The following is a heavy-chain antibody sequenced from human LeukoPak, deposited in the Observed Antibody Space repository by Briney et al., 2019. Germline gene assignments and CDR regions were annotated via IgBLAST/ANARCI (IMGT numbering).Heavy chain of an antibody. V-gene: IGHV4-34*01. CDR1: GGSFSGYY. D-gene: IGHD6-19*01. J-gene: IGHJ4*02. Sequence: PSETLSLTCAVYGGSFSGYYWSWIRQPPGKGLEWIGEINHSGSTNYNPSLKSRVTIPVDTSKNQFSLKLSSVTAADTAVYYCARGRIGYSSGWYWFDYWGQGTLVTVSS. CDR2: INHSGST. CDR3: ARGRIGYSSGWYWFDY.